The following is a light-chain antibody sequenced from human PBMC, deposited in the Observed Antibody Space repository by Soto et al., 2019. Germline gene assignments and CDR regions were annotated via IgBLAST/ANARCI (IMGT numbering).Light chain of an antibody. CDR3: QQYHSYPLS. Sequence: DIQMTQSPSSLSASVGDTVTITCRAIQDIKKYLAWFQQKPGQAPKSLIFAASSLQSGAPSKFIGSGSGTDFTLTSSSLQAEYVATYFCQQYHSYPLSFGGGTKVEIK. CDR1: QDIKKY. J-gene: IGKJ4*01. CDR2: AAS. V-gene: IGKV1-16*02.